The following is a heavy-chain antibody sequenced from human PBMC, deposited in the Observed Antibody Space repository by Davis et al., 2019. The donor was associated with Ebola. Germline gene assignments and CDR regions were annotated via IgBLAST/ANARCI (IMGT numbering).Heavy chain of an antibody. Sequence: ASVKVSCKASGYTFTSYAMNWLRQAPGQGLEWMGWISGYNRDTNYAQKLQGRVTVTRDTSTTTVYMDLSSLRSEDTALYYCTTPGGQDSGYDVFEIWGQGTMVTVSS. D-gene: IGHD5-12*01. J-gene: IGHJ3*02. CDR3: TTPGGQDSGYDVFEI. CDR2: ISGYNRDT. CDR1: GYTFTSYA. V-gene: IGHV1-18*01.